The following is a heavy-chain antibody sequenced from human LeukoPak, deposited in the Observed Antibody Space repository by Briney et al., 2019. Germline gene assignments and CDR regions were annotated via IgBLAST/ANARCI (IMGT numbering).Heavy chain of an antibody. CDR2: ISNSGDYI. CDR3: AREMYAGWYFAFDI. CDR1: GLTFSSFT. Sequence: GGSLRLSCTVSGLTFSSFTMNWVRQGPGKGLEWVASISNSGDYISYADSLKGRFTICRDNAKNSLFLQMSSLRAEDTAVYYCAREMYAGWYFAFDIWGQGTMVTVSS. D-gene: IGHD6-19*01. J-gene: IGHJ3*02. V-gene: IGHV3-21*01.